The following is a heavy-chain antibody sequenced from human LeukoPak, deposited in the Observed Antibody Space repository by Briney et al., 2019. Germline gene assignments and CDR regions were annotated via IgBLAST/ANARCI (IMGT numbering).Heavy chain of an antibody. J-gene: IGHJ4*02. CDR2: IYYSGST. Sequence: SETLSLTCTVSGGSISSYYWSWIRQPPGKELEWIGYIYYSGSTYYNPSLKSRVTISVDTSKNQFSLKLSSVTAADTAVYYCARGYYYDSSGPIYFDYWGQGTLVTVSS. CDR3: ARGYYYDSSGPIYFDY. D-gene: IGHD3-22*01. V-gene: IGHV4-59*12. CDR1: GGSISSYY.